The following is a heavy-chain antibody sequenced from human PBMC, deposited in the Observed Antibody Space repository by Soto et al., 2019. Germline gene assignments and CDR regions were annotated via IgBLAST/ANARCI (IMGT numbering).Heavy chain of an antibody. CDR1: GFIFNNYN. CDR2: ISSSTSYI. Sequence: VGSLRLSCVVSGFIFNNYNMNWVRQAPGKGLEWVSSISSSTSYIYYGDSVKGRFTISRGNAKNSVYLQMNSLRAEDTAVYYCARHREPYGSGSFYYYGMDVWGQGTTVTVSS. V-gene: IGHV3-21*01. J-gene: IGHJ6*02. CDR3: ARHREPYGSGSFYYYGMDV. D-gene: IGHD3-10*01.